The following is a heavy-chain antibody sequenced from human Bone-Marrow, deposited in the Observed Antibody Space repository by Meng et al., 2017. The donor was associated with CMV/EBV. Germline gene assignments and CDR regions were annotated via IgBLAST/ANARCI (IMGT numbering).Heavy chain of an antibody. CDR3: ARGDYGGGAFDI. CDR2: ISRSSSYI. Sequence: GESLKISCAASGFTFSSYSMNWVRQAPGKGLEWVSSISRSSSYIYYADSVKGRFTISRDNAKNSLYLQMNSLRAEDTAVYYCARGDYGGGAFDIWGQGTMVTVSS. J-gene: IGHJ3*02. D-gene: IGHD4-17*01. V-gene: IGHV3-21*01. CDR1: GFTFSSYS.